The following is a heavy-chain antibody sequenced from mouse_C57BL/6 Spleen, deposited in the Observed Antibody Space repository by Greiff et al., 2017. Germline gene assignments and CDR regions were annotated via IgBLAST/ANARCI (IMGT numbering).Heavy chain of an antibody. CDR2: INPNNGGT. V-gene: IGHV1-22*01. J-gene: IGHJ4*01. Sequence: EVQLQQSGPELVKPGASVKMSCKASGYTFTDYNMHWVKQSHGKSLEWIGYINPNNGGTSYNQKFKGKATLTVNKSSSTAYMELRSLTSEDSAVYYCAIDDGYYVGAMDYWGQGTSVTVSA. CDR1: GYTFTDYN. D-gene: IGHD2-3*01. CDR3: AIDDGYYVGAMDY.